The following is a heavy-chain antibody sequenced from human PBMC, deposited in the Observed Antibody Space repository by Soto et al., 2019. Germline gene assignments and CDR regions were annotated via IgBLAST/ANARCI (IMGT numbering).Heavy chain of an antibody. J-gene: IGHJ4*02. D-gene: IGHD5-18*01. CDR2: IRSKANSYAT. CDR1: GFTFSGSA. Sequence: EVQLVESGGGLVQPGGSLKLSCAASGFTFSGSAMHWVRQASGKGLEWVGRIRSKANSYATAYAASVKGRFTISRDDSKNTAYLQMNSLKTEDTAVYYCTTSPQLWSPFDYWGQGTLVTVSS. CDR3: TTSPQLWSPFDY. V-gene: IGHV3-73*01.